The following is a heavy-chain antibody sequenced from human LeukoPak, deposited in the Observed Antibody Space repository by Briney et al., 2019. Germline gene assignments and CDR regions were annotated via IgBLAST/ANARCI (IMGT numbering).Heavy chain of an antibody. J-gene: IGHJ1*01. CDR1: GFTFSSYW. D-gene: IGHD4-17*01. CDR3: ARVTSVSSYRPSDY. CDR2: IRQDGSEK. V-gene: IGHV3-7*01. Sequence: PGGSLRLSCAASGFTFSSYWMSWVRQAPGKGLEWAANIRQDGSEKYYVDSVKGRFTISRDNSKNSLYLQMNSLRAEDTAVYYCARVTSVSSYRPSDYWGQGTLVTVSS.